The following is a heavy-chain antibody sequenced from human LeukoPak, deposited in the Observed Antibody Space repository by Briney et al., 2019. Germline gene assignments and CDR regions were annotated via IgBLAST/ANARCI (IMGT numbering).Heavy chain of an antibody. Sequence: GGSLRLSCAASGFTFSSYSMNWVRQAPGKGLEWVAVISYDGSNTYYADSVKGRFTISRDNSKNTLYLQMSSLRAEATAVYYCARGRGSYYAGSSVYYYYGMDVWGQGTTVTVSS. CDR1: GFTFSSYS. CDR3: ARGRGSYYAGSSVYYYYGMDV. V-gene: IGHV3-30*03. D-gene: IGHD1-26*01. CDR2: ISYDGSNT. J-gene: IGHJ6*02.